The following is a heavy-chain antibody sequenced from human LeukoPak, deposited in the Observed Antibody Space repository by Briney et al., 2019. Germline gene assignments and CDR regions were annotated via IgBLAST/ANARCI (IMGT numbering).Heavy chain of an antibody. CDR2: IKQDGSEK. D-gene: IGHD6-13*01. Sequence: QPGGSLRLSCAASGFTFSNLWMSWVRQAPGKGLKWVANIKQDGSEKYYVDSVKGRFTISRDNAQNSLYLQMNSLGAEDTAIYYCATSTAAAGTDWGQGTLVTVSS. CDR3: ATSTAAAGTD. J-gene: IGHJ4*02. CDR1: GFTFSNLW. V-gene: IGHV3-7*03.